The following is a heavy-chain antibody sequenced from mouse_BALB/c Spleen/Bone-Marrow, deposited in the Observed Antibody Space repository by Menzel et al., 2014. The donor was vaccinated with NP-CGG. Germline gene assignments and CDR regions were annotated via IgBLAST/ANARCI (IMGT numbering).Heavy chain of an antibody. CDR2: IDPANGNT. Sequence: EVKLQESGAELVKPGASVKLSCTASGFNIKDTYMHWVKQRPEQGLEWIGRIDPANGNTKYDPKFQGKATITADTSPNTAYLQLSSLTSEDTAVYYCARNYGYGKSFAYWGQGTLVTVSA. CDR3: ARNYGYGKSFAY. J-gene: IGHJ3*01. CDR1: GFNIKDTY. V-gene: IGHV14-3*02. D-gene: IGHD2-2*01.